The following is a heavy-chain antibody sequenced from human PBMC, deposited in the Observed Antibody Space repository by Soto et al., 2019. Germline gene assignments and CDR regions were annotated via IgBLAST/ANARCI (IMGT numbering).Heavy chain of an antibody. CDR3: MSGQPPVAFDF. V-gene: IGHV4-39*01. CDR1: GGSISSSDYY. J-gene: IGHJ4*02. CDR2: IYYSGSA. Sequence: SETLSLTCTVSGGSISSSDYYWGWIRQPPGKGLEWIGNIYYSGSASYNPSLKSRVTISVDTSKNQVSLKLSSVTAADTAVYICMSGQPPVAFDFWGQGTL.